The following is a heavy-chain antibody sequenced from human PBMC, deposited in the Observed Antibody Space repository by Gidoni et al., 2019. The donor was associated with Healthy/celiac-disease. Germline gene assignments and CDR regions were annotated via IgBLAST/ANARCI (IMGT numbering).Heavy chain of an antibody. CDR2: IYSGGST. J-gene: IGHJ4*02. Sequence: EVQLVESGGGLVQPGGSLRLSCAASGFTVSSNYMSWVRQAPGKGLEWVSVIYSGGSTYYADSVKGRFTISRDNSKNTLYLQMNSLRAEDTAVYYCARYRYGDYYYFDYWGQGTLVTVSS. V-gene: IGHV3-66*01. D-gene: IGHD4-17*01. CDR1: GFTVSSNY. CDR3: ARYRYGDYYYFDY.